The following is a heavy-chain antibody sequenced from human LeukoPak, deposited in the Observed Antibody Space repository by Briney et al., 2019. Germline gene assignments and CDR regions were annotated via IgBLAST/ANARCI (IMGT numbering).Heavy chain of an antibody. CDR1: GFTFSTNY. Sequence: GGSLTLSCEASGFTFSTNYMNWVRQAPGKGLEWVSILYSGGTTYYAESVKGRFTVTRDNSKNILYLHIDSLRVEDTAVYYCARVGDHYHWYLDLWGRGARVTASS. D-gene: IGHD3-10*01. CDR3: ARVGDHYHWYLDL. V-gene: IGHV3-53*01. CDR2: LYSGGTT. J-gene: IGHJ2*01.